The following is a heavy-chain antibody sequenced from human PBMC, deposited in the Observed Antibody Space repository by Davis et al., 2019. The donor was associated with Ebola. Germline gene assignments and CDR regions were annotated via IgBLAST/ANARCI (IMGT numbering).Heavy chain of an antibody. CDR1: GGSISSYY. CDR2: IYYSGST. CDR3: ARTGYYYDSSGYYK. V-gene: IGHV4-59*08. J-gene: IGHJ4*02. Sequence: SETLSLTCTVSGGSISSYYWSWIRQPPGKGLEWIGYIYYSGSTNYNPSLKSRVTISVDTSKNQFSLKLSSVTAADTAVYYCARTGYYYDSSGYYKWGQGTLVTVSS. D-gene: IGHD3-22*01.